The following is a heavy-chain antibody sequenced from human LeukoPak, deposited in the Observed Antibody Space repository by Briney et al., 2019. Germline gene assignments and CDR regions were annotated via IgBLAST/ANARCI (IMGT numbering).Heavy chain of an antibody. CDR1: GGSISSGDYY. J-gene: IGHJ5*02. CDR2: IYYSGST. CDR3: ARDWYVDTAMAPYNWFDP. D-gene: IGHD5-18*01. V-gene: IGHV4-61*08. Sequence: KASETLSLTCTVSGGSISSGDYYWSWIRQPPGKGLEWIGYIYYSGSTNYNPSLKSRVTISVDTSKNQFSLKLSSVTAADTAVYYCARDWYVDTAMAPYNWFDPWGQGTLVTVSS.